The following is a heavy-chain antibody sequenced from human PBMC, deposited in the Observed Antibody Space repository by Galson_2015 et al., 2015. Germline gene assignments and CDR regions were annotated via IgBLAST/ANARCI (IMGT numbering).Heavy chain of an antibody. D-gene: IGHD4-17*01. CDR2: ISGSGGST. CDR1: GFTFSSYA. CDR3: AKDYLPAKYGDYAGDWFDP. V-gene: IGHV3-23*01. Sequence: SLRLSCAASGFTFSSYAMSWVRQAPGKGLEWVSAISGSGGSTYYADSVKGRFTISRDNSKNTLYLQMNSLRAEDTAVYYCAKDYLPAKYGDYAGDWFDPWGQGTLVTVSS. J-gene: IGHJ5*02.